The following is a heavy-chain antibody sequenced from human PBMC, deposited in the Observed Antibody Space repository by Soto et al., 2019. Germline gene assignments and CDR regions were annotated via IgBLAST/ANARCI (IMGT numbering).Heavy chain of an antibody. CDR2: ISSTGTSM. CDR1: GLTFISYE. V-gene: IGHV3-48*03. CDR3: ARETHFIDY. J-gene: IGHJ4*02. Sequence: VQLVESGGDLVQPGGSLRLSCAASGLTFISYEINWVGQAPGKGLEWVSYISSTGTSMDYADSVKGRFTISRDNAKNSLFLQLNSLRDEDTAVYYCARETHFIDYWGQGTLVSVSA.